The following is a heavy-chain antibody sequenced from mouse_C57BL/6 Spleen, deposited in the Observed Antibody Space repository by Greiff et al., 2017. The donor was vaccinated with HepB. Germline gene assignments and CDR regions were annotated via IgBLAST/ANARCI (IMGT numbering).Heavy chain of an antibody. CDR3: VRHRDWDIYYAMDY. CDR1: GFSFNTYA. V-gene: IGHV10-1*01. Sequence: EVQVVESGGGLVQPKGSLKLSCAASGFSFNTYAMNWVRQAPGKGLEWVARIRSKSNNYATYYADSVKDRFTISRDDSESMLYLQMNHLKTEDTAMYYCVRHRDWDIYYAMDYWGQGTSVTVSS. D-gene: IGHD4-1*01. J-gene: IGHJ4*01. CDR2: IRSKSNNYAT.